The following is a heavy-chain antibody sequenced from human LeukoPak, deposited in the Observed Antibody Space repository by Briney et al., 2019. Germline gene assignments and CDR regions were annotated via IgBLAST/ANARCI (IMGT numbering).Heavy chain of an antibody. D-gene: IGHD6-13*01. V-gene: IGHV3-21*01. Sequence: GGSLRLSCAASGFTFSSYSMNWVRQAPGKGLEWVSSISSSSSYIYYADSVKGRFTISRDNAKNSLYLQMNSLRAEDTAVYHCARDRAAAGVPPRRRFDPWGQGTLVTVSS. CDR3: ARDRAAAGVPPRRRFDP. CDR2: ISSSSSYI. CDR1: GFTFSSYS. J-gene: IGHJ5*02.